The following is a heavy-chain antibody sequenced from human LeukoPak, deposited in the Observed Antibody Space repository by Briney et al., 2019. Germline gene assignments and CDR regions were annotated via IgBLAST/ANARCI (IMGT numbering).Heavy chain of an antibody. CDR1: GFTFSSYG. V-gene: IGHV3-30*02. J-gene: IGHJ4*02. D-gene: IGHD3-3*01. CDR2: IRYDGSNK. Sequence: GGSLRLSCAASGFTFSSYGMHWVRQAPGKGLEWVTFIRYDGSNKYYADSVKGRFTISRDNSKNTLYLQMNSLRAEGTAVYYCAKGYFWSGYHFDYWGQGTLVTVSS. CDR3: AKGYFWSGYHFDY.